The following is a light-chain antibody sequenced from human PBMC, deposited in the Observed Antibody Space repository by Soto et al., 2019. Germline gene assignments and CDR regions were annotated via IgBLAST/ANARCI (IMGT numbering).Light chain of an antibody. J-gene: IGLJ1*01. CDR2: DVS. V-gene: IGLV2-14*01. CDR3: SSSTSSSTTGV. Sequence: QSALTQPASVSGSPGQSITISCTGTSSDVGGYNYVSWYQQHPGKAPKLMIYDVSNRPSGGSNRFSGSTSGNTASLTISGVQAADEAAYYCSSSTSSSTTGVFGTGTKLTVL. CDR1: SSDVGGYNY.